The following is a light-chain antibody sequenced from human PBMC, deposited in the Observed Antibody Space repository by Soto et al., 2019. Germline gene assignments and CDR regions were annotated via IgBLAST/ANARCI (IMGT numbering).Light chain of an antibody. CDR1: QSINNY. CDR3: QQSSTWPIT. CDR2: DAS. V-gene: IGKV3-11*01. Sequence: EIVLTHSPATLSLSPGERATLSCRAGQSINNYLAWYQQKPGQSPRLLIYDASYRATGIPARFSGSGSEKDFTLTISSLESEDFAVYYCQQSSTWPITFGGGKKLEIK. J-gene: IGKJ4*01.